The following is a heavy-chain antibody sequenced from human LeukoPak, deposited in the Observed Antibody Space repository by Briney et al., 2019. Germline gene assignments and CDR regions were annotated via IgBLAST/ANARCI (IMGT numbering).Heavy chain of an antibody. CDR1: GGSFSGYY. CDR3: ARGGGILTGYYRYYYYYGMDV. CDR2: INHSGST. D-gene: IGHD3-9*01. V-gene: IGHV4-34*01. J-gene: IGHJ6*02. Sequence: SETLSLTCAVYGGSFSGYYWSWIRQPPGKGLEWIGEINHSGSTNYNPSLKSRVTISVDTSKNQFSLKLSSVTAADTAVYYCARGGGILTGYYRYYYYYGMDVSGQGTTVTVSS.